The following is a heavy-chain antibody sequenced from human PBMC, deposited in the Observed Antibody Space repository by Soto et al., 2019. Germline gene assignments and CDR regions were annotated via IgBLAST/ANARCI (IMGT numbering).Heavy chain of an antibody. Sequence: EVQLLESGGGLVQPGGSLRLSSAASGFTFNNYAMSWVRQAPGRGLEWVSVISAGAVSTYYADSVKGRFSISRDNSKNTLYLQMNSLRAEDTAVYYCAKGSSGWSRGYFDYWGQETLVTVSS. CDR3: AKGSSGWSRGYFDY. V-gene: IGHV3-23*01. D-gene: IGHD6-19*01. CDR2: ISAGAVST. CDR1: GFTFNNYA. J-gene: IGHJ4*02.